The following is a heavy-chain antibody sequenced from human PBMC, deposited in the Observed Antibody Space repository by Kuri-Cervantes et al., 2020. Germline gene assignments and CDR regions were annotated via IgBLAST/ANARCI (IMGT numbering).Heavy chain of an antibody. CDR3: ARGRHYYDSSGQTKPAFDI. CDR2: IYYSGST. CDR1: GGSISSSGYY. J-gene: IGHJ3*02. V-gene: IGHV4-31*03. Sequence: LRLSCTVSGGSISSSGYYWSWIRQHPGKGLEWIGYIYYSGSTYYNPSLKSRVTISVDASKNQFSLKLSSVTAADTAVYYCARGRHYYDSSGQTKPAFDIWGQGTMVTVSS. D-gene: IGHD3-22*01.